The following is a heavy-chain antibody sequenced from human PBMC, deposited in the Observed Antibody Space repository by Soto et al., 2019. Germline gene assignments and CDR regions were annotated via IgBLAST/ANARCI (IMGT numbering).Heavy chain of an antibody. D-gene: IGHD2-2*02. CDR1: GYTFTSYD. CDR2: MNPNSGNT. V-gene: IGHV1-8*01. Sequence: ASVKVSCKASGYTFTSYDINWVRQATGQGLEWMGWMNPNSGNTGYAQKFQGRVTMTRNTSISTAYMELSSLRSADTAVYYCARVDDVVVPAAISFDPWGQGTLVTVSS. J-gene: IGHJ5*02. CDR3: ARVDDVVVPAAISFDP.